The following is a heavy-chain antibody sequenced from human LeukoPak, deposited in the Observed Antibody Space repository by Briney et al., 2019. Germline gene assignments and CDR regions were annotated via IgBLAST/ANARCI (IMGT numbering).Heavy chain of an antibody. CDR3: AKASGYDSLDCNN. Sequence: GGSLRLSCAASGFKFSDYYMRWLRQAPGKRLEWVSYINSGGSDISYADSVKGRFTISRDNVKNSLDLQMDSLRAEDTALYYCAKASGYDSLDCNNWGQGTLVTVSS. D-gene: IGHD5-12*01. J-gene: IGHJ4*02. CDR1: GFKFSDYY. CDR2: INSGGSDI. V-gene: IGHV3-11*01.